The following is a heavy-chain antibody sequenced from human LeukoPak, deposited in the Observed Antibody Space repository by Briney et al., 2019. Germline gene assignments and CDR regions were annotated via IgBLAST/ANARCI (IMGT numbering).Heavy chain of an antibody. D-gene: IGHD2-8*02. CDR1: GFTFSDYY. CDR3: TVQVVPSDNWFDP. Sequence: PGGSLRLSCAASGFTFSDYYMTWVRQAPGKGLEWIGFIRSKAYGGTAEYAASVKGTFSISRDDSKSIAYLQLNSLRTEDTAVYYCTVQVVPSDNWFDPWGQGTLVTVSS. V-gene: IGHV3-71*01. J-gene: IGHJ5*02. CDR2: IRSKAYGGTA.